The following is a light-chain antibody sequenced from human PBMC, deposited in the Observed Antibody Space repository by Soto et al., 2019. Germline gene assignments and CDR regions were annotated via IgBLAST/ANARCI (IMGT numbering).Light chain of an antibody. V-gene: IGKV3-11*01. Sequence: PGASSTLSCRASQSVSRYLAWYQQKPGQAPRLLIYDTSYRATGIPARFSGSGSGTDFTLTISSLETEDFAVYYCQQRSNWITFGQGTRLEIK. CDR3: QQRSNWIT. J-gene: IGKJ5*01. CDR1: QSVSRY. CDR2: DTS.